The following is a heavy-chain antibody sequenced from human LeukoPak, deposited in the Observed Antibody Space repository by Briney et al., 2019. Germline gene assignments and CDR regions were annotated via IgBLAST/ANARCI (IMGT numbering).Heavy chain of an antibody. CDR1: GGSLSSYY. CDR3: ARSYTYYSDSSGYYYMGYYFDY. Sequence: SETLSLTCTVSGGSLSSYYWSWIRQPPGKGLEWVGYIYYSGSTNYNPSLKSRVTISVDTSKNQFSLKLSSVTAADTAVYDCARSYTYYSDSSGYYYMGYYFDYWGQGTLVTVSS. V-gene: IGHV4-59*01. CDR2: IYYSGST. J-gene: IGHJ4*01. D-gene: IGHD3-22*01.